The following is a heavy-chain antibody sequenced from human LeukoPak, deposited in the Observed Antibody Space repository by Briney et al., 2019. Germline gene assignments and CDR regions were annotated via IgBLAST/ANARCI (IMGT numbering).Heavy chain of an antibody. D-gene: IGHD2-2*01. Sequence: GGSLRLSCAASGFTFSSYSMNWVRQAPGKGLEWVSSISSSSSYIYYADSVKGRFTTSRDNAKNSLYLQMNSLRAEDTAVYYRARVCVPAAISAPAFDIWGQGTMVTVSS. V-gene: IGHV3-21*01. J-gene: IGHJ3*02. CDR3: ARVCVPAAISAPAFDI. CDR1: GFTFSSYS. CDR2: ISSSSSYI.